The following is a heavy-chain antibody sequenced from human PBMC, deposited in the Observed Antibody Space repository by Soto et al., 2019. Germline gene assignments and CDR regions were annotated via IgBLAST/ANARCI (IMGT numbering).Heavy chain of an antibody. V-gene: IGHV4-39*01. D-gene: IGHD1-1*01. CDR2: IHNSGST. J-gene: IGHJ3*02. CDR3: ARHRWNDAFDI. CDR1: GGSISSGSNY. Sequence: KPSETLSLTCTVSGGSISSGSNYWSWIRQHPGKGLEWIGYIHNSGSTYYNPSLKSRVTISVDTSKNQFSLKLSSVTAADTAVYYCARHRWNDAFDIWGQGTMVTVSS.